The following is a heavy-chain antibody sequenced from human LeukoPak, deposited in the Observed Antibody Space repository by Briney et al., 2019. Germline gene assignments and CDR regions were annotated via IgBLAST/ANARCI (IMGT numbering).Heavy chain of an antibody. D-gene: IGHD3-3*02. J-gene: IGHJ6*02. CDR2: IYDSGSS. Sequence: PETLSLTCTVSGGSTRNYYGTWVRQPPGHGLEWSGYIYDSGSSNYNTSPKSRVAISSDTSKNQFSLKLSSVTAADTAVYYCARGEATLGHFSYYPYCMDVWGQGTTVTVSS. CDR1: GGSTRNYY. V-gene: IGHV4-59*01. CDR3: ARGEATLGHFSYYPYCMDV.